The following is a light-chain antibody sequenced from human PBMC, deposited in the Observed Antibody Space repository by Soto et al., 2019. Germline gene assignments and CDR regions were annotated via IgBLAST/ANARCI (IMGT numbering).Light chain of an antibody. CDR1: SSDVGGYNY. Sequence: QSALTQPASVSGSPGQSITISCTGASSDVGGYNYVSWYQQHPDKAPKLMIYEISNRPSGVSNRFSGSKSGNTASLTISGLQAEDAADYYCSSYTTSSTLDVFGTGTKLTVL. V-gene: IGLV2-14*01. CDR2: EIS. CDR3: SSYTTSSTLDV. J-gene: IGLJ1*01.